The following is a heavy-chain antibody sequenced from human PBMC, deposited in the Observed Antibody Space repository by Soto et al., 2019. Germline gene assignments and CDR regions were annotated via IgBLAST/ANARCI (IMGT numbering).Heavy chain of an antibody. V-gene: IGHV1-18*01. CDR2: INTNNGDT. CDR1: GYTFSRYG. J-gene: IGHJ6*02. Sequence: QVHLVQSGAEVKKPGASVKVSCKASGYTFSRYGIPWVRQTPGEGLEWLGWINTNNGDTSYAQKVQFRVTLTPDTSTNTAYMERKGLRSDDTDVYYCVRDEYGGDLGYYGMDVWGQGTTVTVSS. D-gene: IGHD2-21*02. CDR3: VRDEYGGDLGYYGMDV.